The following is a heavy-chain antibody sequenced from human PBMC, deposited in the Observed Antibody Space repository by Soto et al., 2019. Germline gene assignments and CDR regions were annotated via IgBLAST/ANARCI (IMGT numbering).Heavy chain of an antibody. CDR2: IRSKANNYAT. Sequence: EVQLVESGGGLVQPGGSLKLSCAASGFTFSDSAMHWVRQASGKGLEWVGRIRSKANNYATAYTASVKGRFTISRDDSRNTAYLQMNSLKTEDTAVYYCTRHGSGYDSSGYVDYWGQGTLVTVSS. J-gene: IGHJ4*02. D-gene: IGHD3-22*01. CDR1: GFTFSDSA. V-gene: IGHV3-73*01. CDR3: TRHGSGYDSSGYVDY.